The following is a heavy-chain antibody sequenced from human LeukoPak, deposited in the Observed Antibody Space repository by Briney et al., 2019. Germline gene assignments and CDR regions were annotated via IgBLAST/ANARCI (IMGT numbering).Heavy chain of an antibody. D-gene: IGHD4-23*01. J-gene: IGHJ4*02. Sequence: GGSLRLSCAASGFTFSTYSMNWVRQAPGKGLEWVSYISSSGNTIYYADSVKGRFTISRDNAKNSLYLQVNSLRDEDTAVYYCAREGPVVRGSEVDYWGQGTLVTVSS. CDR3: AREGPVVRGSEVDY. CDR1: GFTFSTYS. CDR2: ISSSGNTI. V-gene: IGHV3-48*02.